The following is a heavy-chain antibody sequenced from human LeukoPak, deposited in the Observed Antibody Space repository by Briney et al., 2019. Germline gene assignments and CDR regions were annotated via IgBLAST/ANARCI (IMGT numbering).Heavy chain of an antibody. D-gene: IGHD2-2*01. CDR1: GSSISSYY. J-gene: IGHJ5*02. CDR2: IYYSGTT. CDR3: ARVSCTSTSCPGWIDP. V-gene: IGHV4-59*01. Sequence: SETLSLTCTVSGSSISSYYWSWIRQPPGKGLDWIGYIYYSGTTNYNPSLKGRVTISLDTSKKQLSLKLGSVTAADTAVYYCARVSCTSTSCPGWIDPWGQGTLVTVSS.